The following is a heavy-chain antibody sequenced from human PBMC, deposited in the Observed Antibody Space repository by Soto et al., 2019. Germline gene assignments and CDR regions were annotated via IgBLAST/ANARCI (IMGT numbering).Heavy chain of an antibody. J-gene: IGHJ4*02. CDR2: INHSGST. Sequence: KPSETLSLTCAVYGGSFSGYYWSWIRQPPGKGLEWIGEINHSGSTNYNPSLKSRVTISVDTSKNQFSLKLSSVTAADTAVYYCARGEHIVVVVAATGGFHYWGQGTMVTV. CDR1: GGSFSGYY. CDR3: ARGEHIVVVVAATGGFHY. V-gene: IGHV4-34*01. D-gene: IGHD2-15*01.